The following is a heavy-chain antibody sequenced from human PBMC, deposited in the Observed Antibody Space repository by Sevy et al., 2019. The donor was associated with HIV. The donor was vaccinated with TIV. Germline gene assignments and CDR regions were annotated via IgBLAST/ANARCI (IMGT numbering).Heavy chain of an antibody. V-gene: IGHV1-18*04. CDR2: ISGYNGNT. Sequence: ASVKVSCKASGYTFTSYGISWVRQAPGQGLEWMGWISGYNGNTNYAQKLQGRVTMTTDTSTSTAYLELRSLRSDDTAVDYCTSAWGDYQGGALDIWGQRTMVTVSS. D-gene: IGHD3-16*01. CDR3: TSAWGDYQGGALDI. J-gene: IGHJ3*02. CDR1: GYTFTSYG.